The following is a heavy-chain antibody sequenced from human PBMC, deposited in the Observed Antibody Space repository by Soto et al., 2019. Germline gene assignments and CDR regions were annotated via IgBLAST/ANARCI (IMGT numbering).Heavy chain of an antibody. J-gene: IGHJ6*02. CDR3: AKAPGDYYYYGMDV. CDR1: GFTFDDYA. D-gene: IGHD3-10*01. V-gene: IGHV3-9*01. CDR2: ISWNSGSI. Sequence: EVQLVESGGGLVQPGRSLRLSCAASGFTFDDYAMHWVRQAPGKGLEWVSGISWNSGSIGYADSVKGRFTISRDNAKNSLYLQMDSLRAEDTALYYCAKAPGDYYYYGMDVWGQGTTVTVSS.